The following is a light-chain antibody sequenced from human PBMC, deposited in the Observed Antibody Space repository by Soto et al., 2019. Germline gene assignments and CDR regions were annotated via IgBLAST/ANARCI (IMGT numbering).Light chain of an antibody. CDR2: RDS. CDR3: QVWGSGTVI. Sequence: SYELTQPLSVSVALGQTARITCGGNNIGSRNVHWYQQKPGQAPVLVIYRDSNRPSGIPERFSGSNSGNTATLTISRAQVGDEADFYCQVWGSGTVIFGGGTKLTVL. J-gene: IGLJ2*01. CDR1: NIGSRN. V-gene: IGLV3-9*01.